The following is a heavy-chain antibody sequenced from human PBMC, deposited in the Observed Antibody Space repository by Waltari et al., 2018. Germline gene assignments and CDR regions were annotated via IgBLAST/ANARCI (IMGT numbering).Heavy chain of an antibody. D-gene: IGHD3-3*01. Sequence: QVQLVQSGAEVKKSGASVKVSCKTSGYIFTNFAIHWVRQAPGQGLEWMGRINPNSGDTNYAQRFQGRVTMTGDTSITTAYMELTGLRSDDTAVYYCARSGGGTTTFGVAEWGQGSLVTVSS. CDR3: ARSGGGTTTFGVAE. J-gene: IGHJ4*02. CDR2: INPNSGDT. CDR1: GYIFTNFA. V-gene: IGHV1-2*06.